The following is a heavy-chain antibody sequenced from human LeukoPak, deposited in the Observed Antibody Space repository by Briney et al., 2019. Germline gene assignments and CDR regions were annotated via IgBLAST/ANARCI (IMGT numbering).Heavy chain of an antibody. CDR2: ISYDGSNK. Sequence: QPGRSLRLSCPASGFTFSSYGMHWVRQAPGKGLEWVAVISYDGSNKYYADSVKGRFTISRDNSKNTLYLQMNSLRAEDTAVYYCAKDSNSGYVPIFDYWGQGTLVTVSS. CDR1: GFTFSSYG. V-gene: IGHV3-30*18. J-gene: IGHJ4*02. CDR3: AKDSNSGYVPIFDY. D-gene: IGHD5-12*01.